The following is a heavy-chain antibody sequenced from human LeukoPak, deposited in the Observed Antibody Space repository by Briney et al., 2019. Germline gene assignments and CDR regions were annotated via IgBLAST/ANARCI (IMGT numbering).Heavy chain of an antibody. CDR2: INHSGST. CDR3: ARAPYYDFWSGYFPMVV. Sequence: PSETLSLTCAVYGGSFSGYYWSWIRQPPGKGLEWIGEINHSGSTNYNPSLKSRVTISVGTSKNQFSLKLSSVTAADTAVYYCARAPYYDFWSGYFPMVVWGQGTTVTVSS. V-gene: IGHV4-34*01. J-gene: IGHJ6*02. CDR1: GGSFSGYY. D-gene: IGHD3-3*01.